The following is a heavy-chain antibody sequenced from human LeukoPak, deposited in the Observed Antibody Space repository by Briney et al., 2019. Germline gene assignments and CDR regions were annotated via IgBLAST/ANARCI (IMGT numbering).Heavy chain of an antibody. J-gene: IGHJ4*02. Sequence: GGSLRLSCAASGFIFSNHAMNWVRQAPGKGLEWISYIDSDTYGNTIYYPHTVKGRFTISRDNAKNSLYLQMDSLRDEDTAVYYCARDRDYAFDYWGQGTLVTVSS. V-gene: IGHV3-48*02. CDR1: GFIFSNHA. D-gene: IGHD4-17*01. CDR3: ARDRDYAFDY. CDR2: IDSDTYGNTI.